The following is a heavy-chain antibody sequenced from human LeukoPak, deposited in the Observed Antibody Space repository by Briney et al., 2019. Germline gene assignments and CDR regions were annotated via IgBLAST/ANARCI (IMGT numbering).Heavy chain of an antibody. CDR2: IYYNGNT. CDR1: GGSISGSSYY. J-gene: IGHJ5*02. Sequence: PSETLSLTCTVSGGSISGSSYYWGWIRQPPGKGLEWIGSIYYNGNTYYNPSLKSRFIVSVDTSNNQFSLKLSSVTAADTSVYYCAAMLGGRGKWFDPWGQGNLVTVSA. CDR3: AAMLGGRGKWFDP. D-gene: IGHD1-14*01. V-gene: IGHV4-39*01.